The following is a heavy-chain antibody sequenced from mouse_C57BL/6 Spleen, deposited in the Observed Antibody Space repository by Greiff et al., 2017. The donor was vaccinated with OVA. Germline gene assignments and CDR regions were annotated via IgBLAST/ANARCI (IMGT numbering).Heavy chain of an antibody. D-gene: IGHD2-3*01. CDR1: GYTFTSYW. CDR3: ARDGYAMDY. V-gene: IGHV1-59*01. J-gene: IGHJ4*01. CDR2: IDPSDSYT. Sequence: VQLQQPGAELVRPGTSVKLSCKASGYTFTSYWMHWVKQRPGQGLEWIGVIDPSDSYTNYNQKFKGKATLTVDTSSSTAYMQLSSLTSEDSAVYYCARDGYAMDYWGQGTSVTVSS.